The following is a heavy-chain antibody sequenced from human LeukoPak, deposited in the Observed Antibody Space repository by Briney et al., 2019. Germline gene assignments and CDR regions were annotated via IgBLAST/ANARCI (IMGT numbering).Heavy chain of an antibody. D-gene: IGHD6-6*01. Sequence: GGSLRLSCGASGFTFSSYAMSWVRQAPGKGLEWVSAISGSGGSTYYADSVKGRFTISRDNSKNTLYLQMNSLRAEDTAVYYCAKSGYSSSRYYYYGMDVWGQGTTVTVSS. J-gene: IGHJ6*02. CDR3: AKSGYSSSRYYYYGMDV. CDR2: ISGSGGST. V-gene: IGHV3-23*01. CDR1: GFTFSSYA.